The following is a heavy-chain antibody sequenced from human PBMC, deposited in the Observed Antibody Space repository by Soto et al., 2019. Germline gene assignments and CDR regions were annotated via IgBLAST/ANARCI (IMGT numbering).Heavy chain of an antibody. J-gene: IGHJ4*02. V-gene: IGHV4-31*03. Sequence: SETLSLTCTVSGGSISSGGYYWSWIRQHPGKGLEWIGYIYYSGSTYYNPSLKSRVTISVDTSKNQFSLKLSSVTAADTAVYYGARGLLVVAAYFDYRGQRTLVTVSS. CDR3: ARGLLVVAAYFDY. CDR2: IYYSGST. D-gene: IGHD2-15*01. CDR1: GGSISSGGYY.